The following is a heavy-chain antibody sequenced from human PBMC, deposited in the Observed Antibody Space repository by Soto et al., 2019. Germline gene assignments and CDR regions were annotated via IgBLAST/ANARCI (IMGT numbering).Heavy chain of an antibody. Sequence: QLLESGPGLVKPSETLSLTCTVSGGSISSSSYYWGWIRQPPGKGLEWIGSIYYSGSTYYNPSLKSRVTISVDTSKNQFSLKLSSVTAADTAVYYCARPISTIYNWFDPWGQGTLVTVSS. CDR2: IYYSGST. D-gene: IGHD2-2*01. J-gene: IGHJ5*02. V-gene: IGHV4-39*01. CDR3: ARPISTIYNWFDP. CDR1: GGSISSSSYY.